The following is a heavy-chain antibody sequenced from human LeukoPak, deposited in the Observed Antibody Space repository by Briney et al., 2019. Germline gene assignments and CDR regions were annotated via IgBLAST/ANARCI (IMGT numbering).Heavy chain of an antibody. CDR2: INTGGSST. Sequence: GGSLRLSCTASGFTFSNYWMHWVRQVPRKRLVWVSRINTGGSSTTYADSVKGRFTISRDNAKNTLYLQMNSLRVEDTAVYYCARSNQADDYWGQGTLVTVSS. D-gene: IGHD4-11*01. CDR1: GFTFSNYW. J-gene: IGHJ4*02. CDR3: ARSNQADDY. V-gene: IGHV3-74*01.